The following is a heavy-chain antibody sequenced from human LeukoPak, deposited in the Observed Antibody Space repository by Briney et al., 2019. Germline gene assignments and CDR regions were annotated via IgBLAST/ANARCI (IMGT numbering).Heavy chain of an antibody. CDR3: ARVRYSDSSVLTRKRSYYFDY. CDR1: GFTFSSYG. Sequence: PGRSLRLSCAASGFTFSSYGMHWVRQAPGKGLEWVAVISYDGSNKYYADSVKGRFTISRDNSKNTLYLQMNSLRAEDTAVYYCARVRYSDSSVLTRKRSYYFDYWGQGTLVTVSS. J-gene: IGHJ4*02. V-gene: IGHV3-30*03. CDR2: ISYDGSNK. D-gene: IGHD3-22*01.